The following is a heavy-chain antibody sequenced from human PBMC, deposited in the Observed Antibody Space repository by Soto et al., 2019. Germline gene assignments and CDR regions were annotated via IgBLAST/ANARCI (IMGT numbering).Heavy chain of an antibody. V-gene: IGHV5-51*01. J-gene: IGHJ5*02. CDR1: GYNFTNYW. CDR2: IYPGDSDT. Sequence: EVQLVQSGAEVKKSGESLKISCKGSGYNFTNYWIGWVRQMPGKGLEWMGIIYPGDSDTRYSPSFQGQVTISADKSIRTAYLQWGSPKASDTATYYCVRFYSHVDPWGQGTQVTVSS. CDR3: VRFYSHVDP. D-gene: IGHD4-4*01.